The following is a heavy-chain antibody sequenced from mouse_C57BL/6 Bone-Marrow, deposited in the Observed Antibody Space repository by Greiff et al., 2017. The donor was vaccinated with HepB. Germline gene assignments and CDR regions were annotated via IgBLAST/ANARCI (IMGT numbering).Heavy chain of an antibody. D-gene: IGHD1-1*01. J-gene: IGHJ3*01. V-gene: IGHV5-9-1*02. CDR3: TRVPTYYYGSRAWFAY. CDR1: GFTFSSYA. CDR2: ISSGGDYI. Sequence: EVKVVESGEGLVKPGGSLKLSCAASGFTFSSYAMSWVRQTPEKRLEWVAYISSGGDYIYYADTVKGRFTISRDNARNTLYLQMSSLKSEDTAMYYCTRVPTYYYGSRAWFAYWGQGTLVTVSA.